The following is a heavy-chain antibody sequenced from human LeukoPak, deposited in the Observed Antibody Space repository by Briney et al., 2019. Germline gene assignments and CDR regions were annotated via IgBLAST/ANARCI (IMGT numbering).Heavy chain of an antibody. CDR2: INPSNGAS. Sequence: ASVTVSCKASGYTFTGHYMHWVRQAPGQGLEWMGWINPSNGASNIVQKFQGRVTMTRDTSISTVYMDLTWLRFDDTAVYYCARDAGGLQVWNWFGVWGQGNLVIVSS. CDR3: ARDAGGLQVWNWFGV. J-gene: IGHJ5*01. V-gene: IGHV1-2*02. D-gene: IGHD3-16*01. CDR1: GYTFTGHY.